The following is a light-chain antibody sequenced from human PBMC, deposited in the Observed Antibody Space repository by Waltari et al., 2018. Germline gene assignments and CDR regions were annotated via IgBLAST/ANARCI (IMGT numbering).Light chain of an antibody. J-gene: IGKJ2*01. CDR3: QQYYSSPHT. V-gene: IGKV4-1*01. CDR2: WAS. Sequence: DIVMTQSPDSLAVSLGERATINCKSSQSVLYSSDDKNYLAWYQQKPGQSPKLRIYWASTRESGVPDRFSGSGSGTDFSLTISSLEAEDVAVFYCQQYYSSPHTFGQGTKLEIK. CDR1: QSVLYSSDDKNY.